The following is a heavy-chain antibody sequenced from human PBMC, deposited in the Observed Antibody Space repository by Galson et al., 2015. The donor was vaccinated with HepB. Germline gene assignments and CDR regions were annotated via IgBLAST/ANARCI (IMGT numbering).Heavy chain of an antibody. CDR3: ARGGVVVVGSWISAAHY. CDR2: ISRSGSII. CDR1: GFAFSYYE. V-gene: IGHV3-48*03. D-gene: IGHD2-15*01. Sequence: SLRLSCAASGFAFSYYEMNWARQAPGKGLEWLSYISRSGSIIYYADSVKGRFVISRDNAKNSLYLQANSLRAEDTAIYYCARGGVVVVGSWISAAHYWGQGTLVTVSS. J-gene: IGHJ4*02.